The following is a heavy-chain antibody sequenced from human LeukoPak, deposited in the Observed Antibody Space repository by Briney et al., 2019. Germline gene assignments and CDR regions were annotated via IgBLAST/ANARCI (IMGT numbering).Heavy chain of an antibody. CDR1: GFTFSSYA. CDR3: ARDSMAVVVAATGNNWFDP. Sequence: PGRSLRLSCAASGFTFSSYAMHWVRQAPGKGLEWVVVISYDGSNKYYADSVKGRFTISRDNSKNTLYLQMNSLRAEDTAVYYCARDSMAVVVAATGNNWFDPWGQGTLVTVSS. D-gene: IGHD2-15*01. J-gene: IGHJ5*02. V-gene: IGHV3-30-3*01. CDR2: ISYDGSNK.